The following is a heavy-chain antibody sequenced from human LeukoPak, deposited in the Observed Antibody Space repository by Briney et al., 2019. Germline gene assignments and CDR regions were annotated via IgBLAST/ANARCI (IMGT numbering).Heavy chain of an antibody. D-gene: IGHD3-16*01. CDR2: VYHTGHT. Sequence: PSETLSLTCTVSGDSISGYYWSWIRQPPGKGLEWIGYVYHTGHTHYSPSLKSRVTVPLDTSRNQVSLKLSSVTAADTAVYYCARHRFGHLFDYWGQGTLVIVSS. J-gene: IGHJ4*02. V-gene: IGHV4-59*01. CDR1: GDSISGYY. CDR3: ARHRFGHLFDY.